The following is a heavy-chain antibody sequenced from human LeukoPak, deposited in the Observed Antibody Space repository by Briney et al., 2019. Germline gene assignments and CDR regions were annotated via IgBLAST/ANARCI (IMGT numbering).Heavy chain of an antibody. V-gene: IGHV3-15*01. J-gene: IGHJ4*02. CDR3: TTDAGGYCGGDCYWVDY. CDR1: GFTFSNAW. Sequence: GGSLRLSCAASGFTFSNAWMSWVRQAPGKGLEWVAHIKSKSDGGTTDYAAHVKGRFTISRDDSNNTLYLQKNSLKTEDTAVYYCTTDAGGYCGGDCYWVDYWGQGTLVTVSS. CDR2: IKSKSDGGTT. D-gene: IGHD2-21*01.